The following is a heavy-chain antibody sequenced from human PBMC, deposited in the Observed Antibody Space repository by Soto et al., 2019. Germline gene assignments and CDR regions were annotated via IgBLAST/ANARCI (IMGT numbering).Heavy chain of an antibody. V-gene: IGHV4-39*01. Sequence: SETLSLTCTVSGGSISSSNYLWGWIRQPPGKGLEWIGSIHHSGSTYYNPSLKSRVIISVDTSKNQFFLKLSSVTAADTAVYYCARSSGTSWPRVWFDPWGQGTLVTVSS. J-gene: IGHJ5*02. CDR3: ARSSGTSWPRVWFDP. D-gene: IGHD6-13*01. CDR2: IHHSGST. CDR1: GGSISSSNYL.